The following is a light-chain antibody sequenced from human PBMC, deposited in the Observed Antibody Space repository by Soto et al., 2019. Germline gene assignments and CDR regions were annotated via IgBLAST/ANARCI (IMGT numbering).Light chain of an antibody. Sequence: QPVVTQPPSVSGAPGQRVTISCTGSSSNIGAGYDVHWYQQRPGTAPKLLIYGNSTRPAGVPDRFSGSKSGTAASLAITGLQAEDEADYYCQSSDSSMRRVFGGGTQLTVL. V-gene: IGLV1-40*01. J-gene: IGLJ2*01. CDR1: SSNIGAGYD. CDR3: QSSDSSMRRV. CDR2: GNS.